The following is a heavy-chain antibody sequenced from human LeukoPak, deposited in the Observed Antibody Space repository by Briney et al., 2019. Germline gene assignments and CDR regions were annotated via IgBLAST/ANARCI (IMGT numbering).Heavy chain of an antibody. CDR3: ARKKLSSGDIGPPNYYFDY. Sequence: GGSLRLSCAASGFTFSSYWMSWVRQAPGKGLEWVANIKQDGSEKYYVDSVKGRFTISRDNAKNSLYLQMNSLRAEDMAVYYCARKKLSSGDIGPPNYYFDYWGQGTLFTVSS. CDR1: GFTFSSYW. J-gene: IGHJ4*02. V-gene: IGHV3-7*01. CDR2: IKQDGSEK. D-gene: IGHD2-15*01.